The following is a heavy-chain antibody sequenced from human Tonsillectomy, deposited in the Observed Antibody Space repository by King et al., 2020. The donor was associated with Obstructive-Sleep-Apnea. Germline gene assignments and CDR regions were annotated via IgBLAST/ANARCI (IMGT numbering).Heavy chain of an antibody. V-gene: IGHV3-9*01. D-gene: IGHD1-1*01. CDR1: GFTFDHYA. CDR3: AKGAGERFALLAAYYFDY. J-gene: IGHJ4*02. CDR2: ISWNSGKI. Sequence: VQLVESGGGLVQPGRSLRLSCTASGFTFDHYAIHWVRQAPGKGLEWVSGISWNSGKIGYADSVKGRFTISRDNAKNSLYLQMNSLRAEDTAFYYCAKGAGERFALLAAYYFDYWGQGTLVTVSS.